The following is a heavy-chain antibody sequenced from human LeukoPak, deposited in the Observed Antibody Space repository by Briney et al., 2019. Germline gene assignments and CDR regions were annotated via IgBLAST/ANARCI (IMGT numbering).Heavy chain of an antibody. CDR2: ISSSSSYI. CDR3: AREVGVTNYFDY. V-gene: IGHV3-21*01. CDR1: GFTFSSYS. J-gene: IGHJ4*02. Sequence: PGGSLRLSCAASGFTFSSYSMNWVRQAPGKGLEWVSSISSSSSYIYYADSVKGRFTISRDNAKNSLYLQMNSLRPEDTAFYYCAREVGVTNYFDYWGQGTLVTVSS. D-gene: IGHD2-21*02.